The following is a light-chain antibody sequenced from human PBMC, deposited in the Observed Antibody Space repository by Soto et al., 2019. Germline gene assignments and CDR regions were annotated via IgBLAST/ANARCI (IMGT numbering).Light chain of an antibody. Sequence: DIQMTQSPSTLSASVGDRVTITCRASQSISSWLAWYQQKPGKAPKLLIYKASSLESGVPSRFRGSGSGTEFTLTISSLQPDDFATYYCQQYNSYSWPFGQGTKVEIK. V-gene: IGKV1-5*03. CDR2: KAS. CDR1: QSISSW. CDR3: QQYNSYSWP. J-gene: IGKJ1*01.